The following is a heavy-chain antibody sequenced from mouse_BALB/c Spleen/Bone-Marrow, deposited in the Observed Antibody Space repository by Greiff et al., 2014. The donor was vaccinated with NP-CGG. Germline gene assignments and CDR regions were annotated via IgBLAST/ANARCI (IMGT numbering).Heavy chain of an antibody. V-gene: IGHV14-3*02. CDR2: IDPANGNT. J-gene: IGHJ3*01. Sequence: DVKLQESGAELVKPGASVKLSCTASGFNIKDTYMHWVKQRPEQGLEWIGRIDPANGNTKYDPKFQGKATITADTSSNTAYLQLRSLTSEDTAVYYCASYYYGSSGFAYWGQGTLVTVSA. CDR3: ASYYYGSSGFAY. D-gene: IGHD1-1*01. CDR1: GFNIKDTY.